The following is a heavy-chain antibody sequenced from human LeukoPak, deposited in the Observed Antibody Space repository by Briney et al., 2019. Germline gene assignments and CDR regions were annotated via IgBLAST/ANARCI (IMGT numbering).Heavy chain of an antibody. CDR2: IYYSGST. Sequence: SETLSLTCAVYGGSFSGYYWSWIRQPPGKGLEWIGYIYYSGSTNYNPSLKSRVTISVDTSKNQFSLKLSSVTAADTAVYYCARDPSPYSSSWDYGMDVWGQGTTVTVSS. D-gene: IGHD6-13*01. CDR3: ARDPSPYSSSWDYGMDV. CDR1: GGSFSGYY. V-gene: IGHV4-59*01. J-gene: IGHJ6*02.